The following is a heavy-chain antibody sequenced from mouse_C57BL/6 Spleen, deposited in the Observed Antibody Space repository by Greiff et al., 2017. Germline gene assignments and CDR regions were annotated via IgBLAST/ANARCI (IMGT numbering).Heavy chain of an antibody. CDR2: INPSTGGT. CDR3: ARTGLRSFAY. Sequence: VQLKQSGPELVKPGASVKISCKASGYSFTGYYMNWVKQSPEKSLEWIGEINPSTGGTTYNQKFKAKATLTVDKSSSTAYMQLKSLTSEDSAVYYCARTGLRSFAYWGQGTLVTVSA. CDR1: GYSFTGYY. J-gene: IGHJ3*01. V-gene: IGHV1-42*01. D-gene: IGHD2-4*01.